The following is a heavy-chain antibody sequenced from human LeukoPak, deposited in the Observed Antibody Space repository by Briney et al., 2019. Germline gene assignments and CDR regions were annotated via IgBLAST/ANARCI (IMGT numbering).Heavy chain of an antibody. CDR2: ISYDGSNK. CDR1: GFSFRNFA. Sequence: PGRSLRLSCAVSGFSFRNFAMHWVRQAPGKGLEWVAVISYDGSNKYYADSVKGRFTISRDNSKNTLYLQMNSLRAEDTAVYYCAKDGMDVWGQGTTVTVSS. J-gene: IGHJ6*02. V-gene: IGHV3-30*18. CDR3: AKDGMDV.